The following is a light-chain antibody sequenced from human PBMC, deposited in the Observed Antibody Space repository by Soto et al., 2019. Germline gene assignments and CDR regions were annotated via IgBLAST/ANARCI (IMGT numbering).Light chain of an antibody. CDR3: PQANSFPRT. Sequence: DIQMTQSPSSVSASVGDRVTITCRASQGISSWLAWYQQKPGKAPKLLIYAASSLQSGVPSRFSGSGIGADFTLHLSSLQAEEFGTYYCPQANSFPRTFGGGNKVEIK. V-gene: IGKV1-12*01. J-gene: IGKJ4*01. CDR1: QGISSW. CDR2: AAS.